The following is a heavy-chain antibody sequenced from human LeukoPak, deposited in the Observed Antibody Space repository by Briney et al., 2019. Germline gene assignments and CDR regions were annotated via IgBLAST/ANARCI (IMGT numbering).Heavy chain of an antibody. V-gene: IGHV3-23*01. D-gene: IGHD6-19*01. CDR1: GFTFSSYA. CDR2: ISGSGGST. Sequence: GGSLRLSCAASGFTFSSYAMSWVRLAPGKGLEWVSTISGSGGSTYYADSVKGRFTISRDNSKNTLYLQMNSLRAEDTAIYYCALKGSSGWYYFDYWGQGTLVTVSS. J-gene: IGHJ4*02. CDR3: ALKGSSGWYYFDY.